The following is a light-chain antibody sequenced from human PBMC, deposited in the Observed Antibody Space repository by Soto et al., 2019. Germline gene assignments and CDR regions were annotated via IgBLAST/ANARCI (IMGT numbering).Light chain of an antibody. CDR2: ASS. J-gene: IGKJ4*01. CDR3: QQSYSNILS. Sequence: DIQLTQSPSSLSASVGDRVTISCRASQNIYTYENWYQLKPGKAPKLLIFASSTLQSGVPSRFSGSGSGADFSLTISSLQPEDFATYYCQQSYSNILSFGGGTRVEL. CDR1: QNIYTY. V-gene: IGKV1-39*01.